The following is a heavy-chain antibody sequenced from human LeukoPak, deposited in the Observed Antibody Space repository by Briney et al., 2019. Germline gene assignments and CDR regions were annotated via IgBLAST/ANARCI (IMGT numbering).Heavy chain of an antibody. D-gene: IGHD1-1*01. Sequence: SETLSLTCTVSGGSITTYYWSWIRQPAGKGLEWIGRISTSGRTNYNPSLKSRLTMSADTSKNQFSLILNSVTAADTAVYYCAVGRPRNATRLDDGYDFWGQGTMVTVSS. CDR1: GGSITTYY. CDR2: ISTSGRT. J-gene: IGHJ3*01. CDR3: AVGRPRNATRLDDGYDF. V-gene: IGHV4-4*07.